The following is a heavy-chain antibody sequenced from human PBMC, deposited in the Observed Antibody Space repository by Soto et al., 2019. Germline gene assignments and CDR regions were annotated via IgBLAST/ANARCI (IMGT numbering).Heavy chain of an antibody. J-gene: IGHJ6*02. V-gene: IGHV3-53*01. CDR2: IYSGGST. Sequence: EVQLVESGGGLIQPGGSLRLSCAASGFTVSSHYMSWVRQAPGKGLEWVSVIYSGGSTYYADSVKGRFTISRDNSKNTLYLQMNSLRAEDTAVYYCASKSGFLEFWDYGMDVWGQGTTVTVSS. D-gene: IGHD3-3*01. CDR3: ASKSGFLEFWDYGMDV. CDR1: GFTVSSHY.